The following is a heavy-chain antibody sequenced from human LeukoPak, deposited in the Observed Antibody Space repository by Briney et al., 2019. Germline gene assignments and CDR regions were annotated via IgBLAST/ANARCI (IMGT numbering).Heavy chain of an antibody. V-gene: IGHV4-61*02. Sequence: SETLSLTCTVSGGSISSGSYYWSWIRQPAGKGLEWIGRIYTSGSTNYNPSLESRFTMSVDTSNNQFSLKLSSVTAADTAVYYCARDRWGQDKYFDYWGRGTLVTASS. CDR3: ARDRWGQDKYFDY. J-gene: IGHJ4*02. D-gene: IGHD2-21*02. CDR2: IYTSGST. CDR1: GGSISSGSYY.